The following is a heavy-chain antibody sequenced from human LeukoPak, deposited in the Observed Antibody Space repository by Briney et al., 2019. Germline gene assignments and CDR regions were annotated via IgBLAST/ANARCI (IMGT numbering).Heavy chain of an antibody. D-gene: IGHD6-19*01. J-gene: IGHJ4*02. V-gene: IGHV4-59*01. CDR2: IYYTGST. CDR1: GGSISSYY. Sequence: ETLSLTCTVSGGSISSYYWSWIRQPPGKGLEWIGYIYYTGSTNYNPSLKSRVTISVDTSKNQFSLKLSSVTAADTAVYYCARAFSSGWYPYSIGGLWFDYWGQGTLVTVSS. CDR3: ARAFSSGWYPYSIGGLWFDY.